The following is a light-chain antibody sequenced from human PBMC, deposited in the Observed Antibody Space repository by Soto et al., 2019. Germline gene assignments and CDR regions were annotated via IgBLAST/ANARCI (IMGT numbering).Light chain of an antibody. Sequence: EIVLTQSPATLSLSPGQRATLSCRASQSISSYLGGYQQKPGQATRLLLYDASNRAAGIPARFSGSGSGTDCTLTISSLEPEDFAVYYCQQRSKWALTVGGGTKVEIK. CDR1: QSISSY. CDR3: QQRSKWALT. J-gene: IGKJ4*01. CDR2: DAS. V-gene: IGKV3-11*01.